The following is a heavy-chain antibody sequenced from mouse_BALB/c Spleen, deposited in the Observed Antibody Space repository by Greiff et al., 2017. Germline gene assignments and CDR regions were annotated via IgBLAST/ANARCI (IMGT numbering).Heavy chain of an antibody. Sequence: EVQLVESGGGLVQPKGSLKLSCAASGFTFNTYAMNWVRQAPGKGLEWVARIRSKSNNYATYYADSVKDRFTISRDDSQSMLYLQMNNLKTEDAAMYYCVRQGDSSGCDAMDYWGQGTSVTVSS. J-gene: IGHJ4*01. CDR2: IRSKSNNYAT. V-gene: IGHV10-1*02. CDR1: GFTFNTYA. D-gene: IGHD3-3*01. CDR3: VRQGDSSGCDAMDY.